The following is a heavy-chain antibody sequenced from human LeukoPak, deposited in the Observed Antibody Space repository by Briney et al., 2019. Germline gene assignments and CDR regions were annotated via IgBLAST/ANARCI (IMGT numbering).Heavy chain of an antibody. D-gene: IGHD3-9*01. Sequence: PGGSLRLSCAASGFTFSSYAMSWVRQAPGKGLEWVSVIYSGGSTYYADSVKGRFTISRDNSKNTLYLQMNSLRAEDTAVYYCARDRDILTGYDYWGQGTLVTVSS. J-gene: IGHJ4*02. CDR2: IYSGGST. CDR1: GFTFSSYA. CDR3: ARDRDILTGYDY. V-gene: IGHV3-53*01.